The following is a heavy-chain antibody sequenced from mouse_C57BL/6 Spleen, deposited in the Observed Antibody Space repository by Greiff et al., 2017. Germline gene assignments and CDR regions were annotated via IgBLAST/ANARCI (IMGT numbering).Heavy chain of an antibody. J-gene: IGHJ3*01. CDR2: ILPGNGST. Sequence: QVQLKQSGAELMKPGASVKLSCKATGYTFTGYWIEWVKQRPGHGLEWIGEILPGNGSTNYNEKFKGKATFTADTSSNTAYMQLSSLTTEHSAIDFCARPRVGAWFAYWGQGTLVTVSA. CDR3: ARPRVGAWFAY. CDR1: GYTFTGYW. V-gene: IGHV1-9*01. D-gene: IGHD1-1*02.